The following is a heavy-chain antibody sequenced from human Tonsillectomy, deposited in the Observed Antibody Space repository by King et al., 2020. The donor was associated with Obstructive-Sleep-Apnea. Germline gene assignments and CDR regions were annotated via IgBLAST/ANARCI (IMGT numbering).Heavy chain of an antibody. CDR2: IYYSGST. D-gene: IGHD2-2*01. V-gene: IGHV4-39*07. CDR3: APGGIVVVPAASYYYYGMDV. CDR1: GGSISSSSYY. J-gene: IGHJ6*02. Sequence: LQLQESGPGLVKPSETLSLTCTVSGGSISSSSYYWVWIRQPPGKGLDWIGSIYYSGSTYYHPSLKSRVTISVDTSKNQFSLKLSSVTAADTAVYYCAPGGIVVVPAASYYYYGMDVWGQGTTVTVSS.